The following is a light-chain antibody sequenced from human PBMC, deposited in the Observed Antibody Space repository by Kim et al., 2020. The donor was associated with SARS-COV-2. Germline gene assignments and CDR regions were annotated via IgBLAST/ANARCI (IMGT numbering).Light chain of an antibody. V-gene: IGKV3-11*01. J-gene: IGKJ4*01. CDR3: QQRNSWPPAVT. Sequence: PGERATLSCRGRQGIDTYLAWYQQRPGQAPRLLVYAASNRATGVPDRFSGSGSGTDFTLTISSLETEDFSTYYCQQRNSWPPAVTFGGGTKVDIK. CDR2: AAS. CDR1: QGIDTY.